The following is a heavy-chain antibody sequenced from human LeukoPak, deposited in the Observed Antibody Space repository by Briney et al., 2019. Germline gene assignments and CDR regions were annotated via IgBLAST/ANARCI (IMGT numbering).Heavy chain of an antibody. V-gene: IGHV1-69*13. Sequence: PAASVKVSCKASGGTFSSYAISWVRQAPGQGLEWMGGIIPIFGTANYAQKFQGRVTITADESTSTAYMELSSLRSEDTAVYYCARDVIAVAENWFDPWGQGTLVTVSS. J-gene: IGHJ5*02. CDR1: GGTFSSYA. D-gene: IGHD6-19*01. CDR2: IIPIFGTA. CDR3: ARDVIAVAENWFDP.